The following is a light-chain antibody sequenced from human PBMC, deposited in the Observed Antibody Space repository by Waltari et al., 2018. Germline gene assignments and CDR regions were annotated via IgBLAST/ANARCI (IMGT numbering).Light chain of an antibody. CDR2: DVY. J-gene: IGLJ1*01. CDR3: CSYAGSSTYV. CDR1: SSDVGNYNY. Sequence: QSALTQPPSASGSPGQSVTISCTGTSSDVGNYNYVSWYQQHPGKAPKLVIYDVYKRPSGVPDRFSGSKSGNTASLTISGLQAEDEADYYCCSYAGSSTYVFGTGTKVTVL. V-gene: IGLV2-8*01.